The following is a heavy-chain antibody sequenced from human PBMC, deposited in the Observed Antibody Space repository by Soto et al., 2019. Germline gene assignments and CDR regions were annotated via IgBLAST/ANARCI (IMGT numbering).Heavy chain of an antibody. V-gene: IGHV3-48*03. CDR3: ARDGPSDPYYDSSGYYW. Sequence: GGSLSLSCAASGFTFSSYEMNWVRQAPGKGLEWVSYISSSGSTIYYADSVKGRFTISRDNAKNSLYLQMNSLRAEDTAVYYCARDGPSDPYYDSSGYYWWGQGTLVTVSS. D-gene: IGHD3-22*01. CDR1: GFTFSSYE. CDR2: ISSSGSTI. J-gene: IGHJ4*02.